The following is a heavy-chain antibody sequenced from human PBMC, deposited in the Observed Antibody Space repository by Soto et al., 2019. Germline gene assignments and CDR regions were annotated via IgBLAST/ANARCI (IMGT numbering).Heavy chain of an antibody. CDR2: IYYSGST. CDR3: ARHAYYGSGSYQYYYGMDV. D-gene: IGHD3-10*01. Sequence: QVQLQESGPGLVKPSETLSLTCTVSGGSISSYYWSWIRQPPGRGLEWLGYIYYSGSTNYNPSLKGPVSIPVDTSKNPFSLKLSSVTAADTAVYYCARHAYYGSGSYQYYYGMDVWGQGTTVTVSS. CDR1: GGSISSYY. V-gene: IGHV4-59*08. J-gene: IGHJ6*02.